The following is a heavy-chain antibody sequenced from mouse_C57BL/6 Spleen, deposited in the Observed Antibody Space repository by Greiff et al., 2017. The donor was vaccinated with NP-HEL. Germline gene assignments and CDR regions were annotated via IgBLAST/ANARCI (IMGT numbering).Heavy chain of an antibody. D-gene: IGHD3-1*01. CDR1: GYTFTSYW. Sequence: VQLQQPGAELVKPGASVKMSCKASGYTFTSYWITWVKQRPGQGLEWIGDIYPGSGSTNYNEKFKSKATLTVYTSSSTAYMQLNSLTSEDSAVYYCARYSGLYYAMDYWGQGTSVTVSS. J-gene: IGHJ4*01. CDR2: IYPGSGST. V-gene: IGHV1-55*01. CDR3: ARYSGLYYAMDY.